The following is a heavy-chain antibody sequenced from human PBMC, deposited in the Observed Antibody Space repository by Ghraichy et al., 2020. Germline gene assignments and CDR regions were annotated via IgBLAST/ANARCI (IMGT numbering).Heavy chain of an antibody. Sequence: SETLSLTCTVSGGSVSSGSYYWSWIRQPPGKGLEWIGYIYYSGSTNYNPSLKSRVTISVDTSKNQFSLKLSSVTAADTAVYYCAREVTTFGGSLYFDYWGQGTLVTVSS. CDR1: GGSVSSGSYY. V-gene: IGHV4-61*01. D-gene: IGHD3-16*01. CDR3: AREVTTFGGSLYFDY. CDR2: IYYSGST. J-gene: IGHJ4*02.